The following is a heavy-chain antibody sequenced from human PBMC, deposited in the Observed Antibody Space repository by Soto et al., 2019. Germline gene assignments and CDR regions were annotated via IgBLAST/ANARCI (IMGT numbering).Heavy chain of an antibody. CDR3: ARVGAHKSIAVAGYYYYYGMDV. D-gene: IGHD6-19*01. J-gene: IGHJ6*02. CDR1: GFTFSSYS. CDR2: ISSSSSYI. V-gene: IGHV3-21*01. Sequence: GGSLRLSCAASGFTFSSYSMNWVRQAPGKGLEWVSSISSSSSYIYYADSVKGRFTISRDNAKNSLYLQMNSLRAEDMAVYYCARVGAHKSIAVAGYYYYYGMDVWGQGTTVTVSS.